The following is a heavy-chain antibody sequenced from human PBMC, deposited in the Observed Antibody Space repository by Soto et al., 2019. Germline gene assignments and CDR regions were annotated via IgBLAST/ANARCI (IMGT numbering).Heavy chain of an antibody. Sequence: SEPLLVLSTGSAASVGTVYWRCILQPTAKGLACTVYIYYSGSTNYNPSLKSRVTISVDTSKNKFSLKLSSVTAADTAVYYCARTWLQANDYWG. J-gene: IGHJ4*01. D-gene: IGHD5-12*01. V-gene: IGHV4-59*02. CDR3: ARTWLQANDY. CDR2: IYYSGST. CDR1: AASVGTVY.